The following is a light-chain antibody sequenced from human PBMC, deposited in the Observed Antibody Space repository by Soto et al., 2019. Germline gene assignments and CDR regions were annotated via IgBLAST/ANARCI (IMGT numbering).Light chain of an antibody. V-gene: IGLV2-14*01. Sequence: QSVLTQPASVSGSPGQSITISCAGTSRDVGGYNYVSWYQQYPGKAPKVIISEVTNRPSGVPNRFSGSKSDNTASLTISGLQAEDEADYYCSSYTSVSTWLFGGGTKLTVL. CDR2: EVT. J-gene: IGLJ2*01. CDR3: SSYTSVSTWL. CDR1: SRDVGGYNY.